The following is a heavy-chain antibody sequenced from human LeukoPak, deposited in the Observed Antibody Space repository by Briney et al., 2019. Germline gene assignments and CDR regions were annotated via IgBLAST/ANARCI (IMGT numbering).Heavy chain of an antibody. Sequence: PSETLSLTCTVSGGSISSSSYYWGWIRQPPGKGLEWIGSIYYSGSTNYNPSLKSRVTISVDTSKNQFSLKLSSVTAADTAVYYCARRRVIAAAAPLGYWGQGTLVTVSS. CDR2: IYYSGST. CDR1: GGSISSSSYY. D-gene: IGHD6-13*01. J-gene: IGHJ4*02. CDR3: ARRRVIAAAAPLGY. V-gene: IGHV4-39*07.